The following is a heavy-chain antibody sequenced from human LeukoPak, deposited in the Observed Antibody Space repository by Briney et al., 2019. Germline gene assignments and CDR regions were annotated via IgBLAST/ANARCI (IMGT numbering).Heavy chain of an antibody. CDR1: GGSMSSPIY. Sequence: SETLSLTCSVSGGSMSSPIYLAWIRQPPGKGLEWIGNIYYSGSTYYNPSLKSRVTISVDTSKNQFSLKLRSVTAADKAVYYCASMSRGVILGPDYYSYYMAVWGKGTTVTVSS. V-gene: IGHV4-39*01. D-gene: IGHD3-10*01. CDR2: IYYSGST. CDR3: ASMSRGVILGPDYYSYYMAV. J-gene: IGHJ6*03.